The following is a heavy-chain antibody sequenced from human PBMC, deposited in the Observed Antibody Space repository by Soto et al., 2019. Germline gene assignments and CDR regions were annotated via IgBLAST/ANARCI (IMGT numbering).Heavy chain of an antibody. CDR1: GYTFTSYD. CDR3: LMVEQLDPLYYYYYGMDV. Sequence: QVQLVQSGAEVKKPGASVKVSCRASGYTFTSYDINWVRQATGQGLEWMGWMNPNSGNTGYAQKFQGRVTMTRNTSISTAYMELSSLRSEDTAVYYCLMVEQLDPLYYYYYGMDVWGQGTTVTVSS. D-gene: IGHD6-6*01. CDR2: MNPNSGNT. J-gene: IGHJ6*02. V-gene: IGHV1-8*01.